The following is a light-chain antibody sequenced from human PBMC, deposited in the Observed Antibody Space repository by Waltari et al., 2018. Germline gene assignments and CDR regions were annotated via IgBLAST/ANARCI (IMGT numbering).Light chain of an antibody. Sequence: EIVLTQSPGTLSLSPGERATISCRASQSVGRSLDWYQQKPGQVPRLCIYGASNRATGIPDRFSGSGSGTDFSLTISRLELEDFAVDYCQHYVRLPATF. CDR3: QHYVRLPAT. CDR1: QSVGRS. V-gene: IGKV3-20*01. CDR2: GAS. J-gene: IGKJ1*01.